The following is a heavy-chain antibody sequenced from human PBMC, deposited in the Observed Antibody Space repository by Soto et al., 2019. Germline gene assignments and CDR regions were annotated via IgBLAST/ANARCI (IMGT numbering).Heavy chain of an antibody. CDR3: ARVPAAIDAFDI. J-gene: IGHJ3*02. CDR1: GFTFSSYA. V-gene: IGHV3-30-3*01. Sequence: PXVSLRLSCAASGFTFSSYAMHWVRQAPGKGLEWVAVISYDGSNKYYADSVKGRFTISRDNSKNTLYLQMNSLRAEDTAVYYCARVPAAIDAFDIWGQGTMVT. CDR2: ISYDGSNK. D-gene: IGHD2-2*01.